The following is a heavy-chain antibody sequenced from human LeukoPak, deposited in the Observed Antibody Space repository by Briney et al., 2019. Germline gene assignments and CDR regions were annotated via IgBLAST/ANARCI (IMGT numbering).Heavy chain of an antibody. CDR1: GFTFSTYW. CDR3: ARGDRRFEY. CDR2: IKEDGTEE. J-gene: IGHJ4*02. V-gene: IGHV3-7*01. D-gene: IGHD2-21*01. Sequence: PGGSLRLSCAASGFTFSTYWMTWVRQAPGKGLEWVANIKEDGTEEYYVDSVKGRFTISRGNAKNSLSLQMKSLRPEDTAVYYCARGDRRFEYWGQGALVTVSS.